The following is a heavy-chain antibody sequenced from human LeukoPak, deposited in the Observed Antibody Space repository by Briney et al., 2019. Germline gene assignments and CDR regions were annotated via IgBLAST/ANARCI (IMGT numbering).Heavy chain of an antibody. CDR2: INPNSGGT. CDR1: GYTFTSYG. D-gene: IGHD2-15*01. J-gene: IGHJ4*02. Sequence: ASVKVSCKASGYTFTSYGISWVRQAPGQGLEWMGWINPNSGGTNYAQKFQGRVTMTRDTSISTAYMKLSRLRSDDTAVYYCARDISIVVVVAAGYWGQGTLVTVSS. V-gene: IGHV1-2*02. CDR3: ARDISIVVVVAAGY.